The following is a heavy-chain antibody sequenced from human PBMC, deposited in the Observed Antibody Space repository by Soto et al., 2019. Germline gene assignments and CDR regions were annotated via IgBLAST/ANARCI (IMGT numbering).Heavy chain of an antibody. V-gene: IGHV3-23*01. CDR3: AKELMITLGGVIDYYYYGMDV. D-gene: IGHD3-16*02. J-gene: IGHJ6*02. Sequence: GGSLRLSCAASGFTFSSYAMSWVRRAPGKGLEWVSAISGSGGSTYYAASVKGRFTISRDNSKNTLYLQMNSLRAEDTAVYYCAKELMITLGGVIDYYYYGMDVGGQGTTVTGSS. CDR2: ISGSGGST. CDR1: GFTFSSYA.